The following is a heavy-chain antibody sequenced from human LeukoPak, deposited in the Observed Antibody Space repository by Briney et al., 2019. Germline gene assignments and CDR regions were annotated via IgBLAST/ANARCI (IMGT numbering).Heavy chain of an antibody. J-gene: IGHJ4*02. CDR2: IRYDGRNK. CDR1: GFTFSSYG. V-gene: IGHV3-30*02. Sequence: GGSLRLSCAASGFTFSSYGMHWVRQAPGKGLEWVAFIRYDGRNKYYADSVKGRFTIFRDNSKNTLYLQMNSLRAEDTAVYYCAKGKAYDFWSGYSGALDYWGQGTLVTVSS. D-gene: IGHD3-3*01. CDR3: AKGKAYDFWSGYSGALDY.